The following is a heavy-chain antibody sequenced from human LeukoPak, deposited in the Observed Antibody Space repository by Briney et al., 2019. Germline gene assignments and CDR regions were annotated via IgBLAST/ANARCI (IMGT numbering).Heavy chain of an antibody. CDR2: TYYRSKWYN. D-gene: IGHD1-14*01. V-gene: IGHV6-1*01. CDR3: ARGVWSTGRFDY. Sequence: SQTLSLTCAISGDSFSSNSGAWPWIRRSPSRGLEWLGRTYYRSKWYNDSAVSVKSRITINPDTSKNQFSLQLNSVTPEDTAVYYCARGVWSTGRFDYWGQGTLVTVSS. CDR1: GDSFSSNSGA. J-gene: IGHJ4*02.